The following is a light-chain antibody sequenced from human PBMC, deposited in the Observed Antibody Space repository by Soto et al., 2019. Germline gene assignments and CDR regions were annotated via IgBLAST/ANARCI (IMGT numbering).Light chain of an antibody. CDR1: QTISSW. CDR3: QHYNSYSEA. V-gene: IGKV1-5*03. J-gene: IGKJ1*01. CDR2: KAS. Sequence: DTQMTQSPSSLPASVADRVTITCRASQTISSWLAWYQQKPGKAPKLLIYKASTLKSGVPSRFSGSGSGTECTLTISSLQPDDFATYYCQHYNSYSEAFGQGTKVELK.